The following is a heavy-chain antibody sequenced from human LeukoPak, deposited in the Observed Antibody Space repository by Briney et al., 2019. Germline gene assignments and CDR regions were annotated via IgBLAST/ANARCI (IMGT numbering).Heavy chain of an antibody. CDR1: GYTFTIYV. Sequence: ASVTVSCTASGYTFTIYVISWVRQAPGQGLEWMGWISAYNGNTNYAQKLQGRVTMTTDTSTTTAYMELRSLRSDDTAVYYCARDGRGGYGMDVWGQGTTVTVSS. CDR2: ISAYNGNT. J-gene: IGHJ6*02. D-gene: IGHD5-12*01. V-gene: IGHV1-18*01. CDR3: ARDGRGGYGMDV.